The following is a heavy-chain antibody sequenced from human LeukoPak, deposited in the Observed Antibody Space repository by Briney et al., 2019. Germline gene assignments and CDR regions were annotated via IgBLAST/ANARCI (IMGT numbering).Heavy chain of an antibody. V-gene: IGHV3-7*01. Sequence: GGPLRLSCAASGFTFSSYWMSWVRQAPGKGLEWVANIKQDGSEKYYVDSVKGRFTISRDNAKNSLYLQMNSLRAEDTAVYYCASHDYYGSGSYSQSYWGQGTLVTVSS. J-gene: IGHJ4*02. D-gene: IGHD3-10*01. CDR3: ASHDYYGSGSYSQSY. CDR1: GFTFSSYW. CDR2: IKQDGSEK.